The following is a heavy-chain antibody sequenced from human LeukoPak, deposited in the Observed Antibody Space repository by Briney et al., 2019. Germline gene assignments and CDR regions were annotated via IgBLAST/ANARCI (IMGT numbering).Heavy chain of an antibody. CDR3: AKETIPVGGPNYFDY. V-gene: IGHV3-30*18. D-gene: IGHD6-19*01. Sequence: PGGSLRLSCAASGFSFSSSWMTWVRQAPGKGPEWVAVISYDGTLQFYAGSVKGRFTISRDNSKNTLYLQMNSLRAEDTALYYCAKETIPVGGPNYFDYWGQGILVTVSS. CDR2: ISYDGTLQ. CDR1: GFSFSSSW. J-gene: IGHJ4*02.